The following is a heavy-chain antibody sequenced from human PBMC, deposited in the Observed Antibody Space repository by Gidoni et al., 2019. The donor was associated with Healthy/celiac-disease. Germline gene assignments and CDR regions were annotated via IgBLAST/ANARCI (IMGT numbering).Heavy chain of an antibody. CDR1: GGTFSSYT. D-gene: IGHD2-21*01. CDR3: ARVRGGGADY. Sequence: QVQLVQSGAEAKKPGSSVKVSCNASGGTFSSYTISWVRQAPGQGLEWMGRIIPTLGIANYAQKFQGRVTITADKSTSTAYMELGSLGSEDTAVYYCARVRGGGADYWGQGTLVTVSS. V-gene: IGHV1-69*02. CDR2: IIPTLGIA. J-gene: IGHJ4*02.